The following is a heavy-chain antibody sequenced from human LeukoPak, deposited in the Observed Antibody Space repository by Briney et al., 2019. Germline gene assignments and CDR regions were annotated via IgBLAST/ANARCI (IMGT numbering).Heavy chain of an antibody. CDR1: GSLFTSYW. CDR2: IYPGDSDT. D-gene: IGHD5-18*01. Sequence: GESLQISCKGSGSLFTSYWIGWVRQLPGKGLEWMGIIYPGDSDTRYSPSFQGQVTISADKSISTAYLQWSSLKASDTAMYYCAKHRLGYSYADWGQGTLVTVSS. J-gene: IGHJ4*02. CDR3: AKHRLGYSYAD. V-gene: IGHV5-51*01.